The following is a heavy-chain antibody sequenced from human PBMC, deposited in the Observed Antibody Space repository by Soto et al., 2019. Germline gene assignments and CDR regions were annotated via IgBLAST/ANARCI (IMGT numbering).Heavy chain of an antibody. Sequence: PSETLSLTCIVSGDSIASSSYYLEWIRQPPGKGLEWIGNIHYSGRTSYTPSLRSRVTISVDASKNHFSLKLTSVTAADTSKNQFSLQLNSVTPEDTAVYYCAREGGSSGWSGRPRRNNWFDPWGQGTLVTVSS. CDR3: SLQLNSVTPEDTAVYYCAREGGSSGWSGRPRRNNWFDP. CDR2: IHYSGRT. CDR1: GDSIASSSYY. J-gene: IGHJ5*02. V-gene: IGHV4-39*02. D-gene: IGHD6-19*01.